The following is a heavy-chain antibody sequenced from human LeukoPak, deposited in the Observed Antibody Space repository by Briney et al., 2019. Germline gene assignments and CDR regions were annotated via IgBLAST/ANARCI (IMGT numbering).Heavy chain of an antibody. CDR3: AKGAFRELLDY. J-gene: IGHJ4*02. Sequence: GGSLRLSCAASGFTFNSYAMSWVRQAPGKGLEWVSGFTGSGGRTYYADPVKGRFTISRDNSKNTLYLQMNSLRDDDTAVYYCAKGAFRELLDYWGQGALVTVSS. CDR2: FTGSGGRT. V-gene: IGHV3-23*01. D-gene: IGHD1-26*01. CDR1: GFTFNSYA.